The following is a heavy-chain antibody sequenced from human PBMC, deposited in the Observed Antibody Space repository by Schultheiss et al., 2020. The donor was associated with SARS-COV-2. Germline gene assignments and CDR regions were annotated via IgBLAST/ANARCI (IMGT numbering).Heavy chain of an antibody. CDR1: GFTFSSYW. Sequence: GGSLRLSCAASGFTFSSYWMHWVRQAPGKGLVWVSRINSDGSSTSYADSVKGRFTISRDNAKNTLYLQMNSLRAEDTAVYYCASGDPYCSSTSCYASTDYWGQGTLVTVSS. V-gene: IGHV3-74*01. D-gene: IGHD2-2*01. CDR2: INSDGSST. CDR3: ASGDPYCSSTSCYASTDY. J-gene: IGHJ4*02.